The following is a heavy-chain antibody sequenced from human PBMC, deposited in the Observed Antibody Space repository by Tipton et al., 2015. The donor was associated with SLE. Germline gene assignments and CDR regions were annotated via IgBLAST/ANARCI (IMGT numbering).Heavy chain of an antibody. CDR1: GFPFSSYV. D-gene: IGHD3-10*01. Sequence: GSLRLSCVASGFPFSSYVMTWVRQAPGKGLEWVSAISGSGESTFYGDSVKGRFTISRDRWKNILYLEMNSLRADDTAVYYCAKDSLNYYGSGSSLDYWGQGTLVTVSS. CDR2: ISGSGEST. V-gene: IGHV3-23*01. J-gene: IGHJ4*02. CDR3: AKDSLNYYGSGSSLDY.